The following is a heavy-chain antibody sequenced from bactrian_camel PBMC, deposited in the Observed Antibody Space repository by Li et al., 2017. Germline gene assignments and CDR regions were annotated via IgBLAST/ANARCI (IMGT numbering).Heavy chain of an antibody. V-gene: IGHV3S1*01. J-gene: IGHJ4*01. Sequence: HVQLVESGGGAVQAGGSLRLSCAASGDTYCMGWFHQAPGKEREGVAAISTGGGSTYYSVSAAGRFAISQDNAKRTVYLQMNSLKPEDTGMYYCAANLRRPCTVRVGAFDIWGQGTQVTVS. CDR3: AANLRRPCTVRVGAFDI. CDR2: ISTGGGST. CDR1: GDTYC. D-gene: IGHD5*01.